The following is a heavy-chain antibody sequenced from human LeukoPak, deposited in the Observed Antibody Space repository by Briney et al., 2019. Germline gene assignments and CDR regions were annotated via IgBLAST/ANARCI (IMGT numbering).Heavy chain of an antibody. D-gene: IGHD2-2*01. Sequence: SETLSLTCTVSGGSISSGSYYWIWIRQPPGKGLEWIGSVDYSGSTYYNPSLKSRATMSIDTSRNQFSLKLSSVTAADTAVYYCARKYCSSTSCYDTVFDYWGQGTLVTVSS. CDR1: GGSISSGSYY. V-gene: IGHV4-39*01. J-gene: IGHJ4*02. CDR3: ARKYCSSTSCYDTVFDY. CDR2: VDYSGST.